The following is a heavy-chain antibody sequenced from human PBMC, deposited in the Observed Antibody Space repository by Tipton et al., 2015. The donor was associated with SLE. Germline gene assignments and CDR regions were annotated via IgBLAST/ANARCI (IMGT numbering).Heavy chain of an antibody. V-gene: IGHV4-4*07. Sequence: TLSLTCTVSGGSIIGFYWCWIRQPAGKGPEWIGRIYTGGRTNHNPSLNSRVTMSLDTSKSQFSLKLTSVTAADTAVYYCAREWGGEALDFWGQGTLVTVSS. CDR1: GGSIIGFY. D-gene: IGHD1-26*01. CDR2: IYTGGRT. CDR3: AREWGGEALDF. J-gene: IGHJ4*02.